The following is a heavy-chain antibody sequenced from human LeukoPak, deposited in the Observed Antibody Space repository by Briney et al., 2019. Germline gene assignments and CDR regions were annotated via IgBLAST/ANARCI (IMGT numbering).Heavy chain of an antibody. Sequence: GGSLRLSCAASGFNLANHAMSWVRQTAGKGLEWVSAISGGGDITYYADSVKGRFTISRDNSKDTLFLQMHSLRPGDTAVYYCVREDTPATANYWGQGTLVTISS. V-gene: IGHV3-23*01. CDR2: ISGGGDIT. CDR1: GFNLANHA. D-gene: IGHD2-21*02. CDR3: VREDTPATANY. J-gene: IGHJ4*02.